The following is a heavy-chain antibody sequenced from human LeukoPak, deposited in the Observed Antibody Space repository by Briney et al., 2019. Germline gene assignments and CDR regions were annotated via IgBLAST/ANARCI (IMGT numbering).Heavy chain of an antibody. CDR2: INPNSGGT. J-gene: IGHJ6*03. V-gene: IGHV1-2*02. Sequence: ASVKVSCKASGYTFTANYIHWVRQAPGQGLEWMGWINPNSGGTNYGQKFQARVTMTGDTSISTAYMELNSLRSDDTAVYYCARGAGFGGYSRYYMGVWGKGTTVTVSS. D-gene: IGHD3-16*01. CDR3: ARGAGFGGYSRYYMGV. CDR1: GYTFTANY.